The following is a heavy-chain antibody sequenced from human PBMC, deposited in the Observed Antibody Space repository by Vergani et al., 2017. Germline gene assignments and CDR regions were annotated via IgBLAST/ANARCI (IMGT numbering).Heavy chain of an antibody. CDR1: GCTFNQYG. J-gene: IGHJ3*02. Sequence: QVQLVESGGGVVQPGRSLRLSCAASGCTFNQYGMHWVRQAPGKGLEWVAVTWYDGNNKQYADSVKGRFTISRDNSKSTMYLQMNSLRDEDTGVYYCARRAAAGTGAFDIWGQGTMVTVSS. CDR3: ARRAAAGTGAFDI. CDR2: TWYDGNNK. V-gene: IGHV3-33*01. D-gene: IGHD6-13*01.